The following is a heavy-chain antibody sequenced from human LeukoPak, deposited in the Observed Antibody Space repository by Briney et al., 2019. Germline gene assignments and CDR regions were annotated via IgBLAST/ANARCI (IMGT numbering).Heavy chain of an antibody. D-gene: IGHD2-2*01. CDR2: INYDGSNK. J-gene: IGHJ4*02. CDR1: GFTFSRNG. V-gene: IGHV3-33*01. CDR3: ARVGGHCTSTSCPPPDY. Sequence: GGSLRLSCAASGFTFSRNGMHWVRQAPGKGLEWGALINYDGSNKYYVDSVKGRFTISRDNSKNMLYLQMNSLRAEDTAVYYCARVGGHCTSTSCPPPDYWGQGTLVTVSS.